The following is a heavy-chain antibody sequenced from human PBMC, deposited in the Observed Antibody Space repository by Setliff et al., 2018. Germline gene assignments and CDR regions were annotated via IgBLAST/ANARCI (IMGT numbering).Heavy chain of an antibody. CDR1: GDSISSRTYY. CDR2: IYTSWST. Sequence: SETLSLTCTVSGDSISSRTYYWGWFRQPAGKGLEWIGQIYTSWSTNYNPSLKSRVTISLDTSKNQFSLSLSSVTAADTAVYYCARAISGWYSAHYYYMDVWGKGTAVTVSS. V-gene: IGHV4-61*09. D-gene: IGHD6-19*01. CDR3: ARAISGWYSAHYYYMDV. J-gene: IGHJ6*03.